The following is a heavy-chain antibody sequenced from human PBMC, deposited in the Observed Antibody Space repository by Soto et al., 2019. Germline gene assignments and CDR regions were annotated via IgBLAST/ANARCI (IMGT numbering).Heavy chain of an antibody. J-gene: IGHJ4*02. Sequence: QVQLQESGPELVKPSETLSLTCAVSGYSISSSNWWGWIRQPPGKGLEWIGYIDYSRTTYYNPSLKRRVTMAVDTSKNQFSLKLTSVTAVDTAVYYCARSEIQGPIDYRGQGTLVTVSS. V-gene: IGHV4-28*01. CDR1: GYSISSSNW. CDR2: IDYSRTT. CDR3: ARSEIQGPIDY.